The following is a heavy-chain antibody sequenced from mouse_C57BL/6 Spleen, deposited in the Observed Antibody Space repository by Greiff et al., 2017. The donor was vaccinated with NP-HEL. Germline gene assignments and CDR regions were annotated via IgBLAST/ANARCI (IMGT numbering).Heavy chain of an antibody. D-gene: IGHD1-1*01. J-gene: IGHJ2*01. CDR1: GYAFTNYL. CDR3: ARYYYYGSSRYFDY. CDR2: INPGSGGT. Sequence: QVQLKESGAELVRPGTSVKVSCKASGYAFTNYLIEWVKQRPGQGLEWIGVINPGSGGTNYNEKFKGKATLTADKSSSTAYMQLSSLTSEDSAVYFCARYYYYGSSRYFDYWGQGTTLTVSS. V-gene: IGHV1-54*01.